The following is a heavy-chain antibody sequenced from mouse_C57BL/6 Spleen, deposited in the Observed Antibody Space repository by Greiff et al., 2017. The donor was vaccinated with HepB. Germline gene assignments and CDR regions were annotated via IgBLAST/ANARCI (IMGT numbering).Heavy chain of an antibody. CDR3: ARYYYGSRDYWYFDV. D-gene: IGHD1-1*01. CDR2: IWSGGST. CDR1: GFSLTSYG. Sequence: VQLKESGPGLVQPSQSLSITCTVSGFSLTSYGVHWVRQSPGKGLEWLGVIWSGGSTDYNAAFISRLSISKDNSKSQVFFKMNSLQADDTAIYYCARYYYGSRDYWYFDVWGTGTTVTVSS. J-gene: IGHJ1*03. V-gene: IGHV2-2*01.